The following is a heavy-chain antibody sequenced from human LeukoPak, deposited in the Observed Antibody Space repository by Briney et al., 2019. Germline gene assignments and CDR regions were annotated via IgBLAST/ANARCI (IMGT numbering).Heavy chain of an antibody. D-gene: IGHD1-7*01. CDR3: ARLRVDSYNWNSQYYFDY. J-gene: IGHJ4*02. V-gene: IGHV4-30-4*01. Sequence: PSETLSLTCTVSGGSISSGDYYWSWIRQPPGKGLEWIGYIYYSGSTYYNPSLKSRVTISVDTSKNQFSLKLSPVTAADTAVYYCARLRVDSYNWNSQYYFDYWGQGTLVTVSS. CDR2: IYYSGST. CDR1: GGSISSGDYY.